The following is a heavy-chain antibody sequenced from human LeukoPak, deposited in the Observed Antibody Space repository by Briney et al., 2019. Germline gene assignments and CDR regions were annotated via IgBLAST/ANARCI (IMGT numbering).Heavy chain of an antibody. D-gene: IGHD3-3*01. J-gene: IGHJ5*02. CDR3: ARGTDYDFWSGYPPTGFDP. CDR1: GGSISSYY. Sequence: SETLSLTCTVSGGSISSYYWSWIRQPPGKGLEWIGYIYYSGSTNYNPSLKSRVTISVDTSKSQFSLKLSSVTAADTVVYYCARGTDYDFWSGYPPTGFDPWGQGTLVTVSS. CDR2: IYYSGST. V-gene: IGHV4-59*01.